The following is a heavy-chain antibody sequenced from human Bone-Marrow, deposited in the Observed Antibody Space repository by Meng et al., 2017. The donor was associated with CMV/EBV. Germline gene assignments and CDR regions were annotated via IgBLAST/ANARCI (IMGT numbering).Heavy chain of an antibody. CDR3: ARMFDITMIVGRGYYFDY. CDR1: GYTFTGYY. J-gene: IGHJ4*02. V-gene: IGHV1-2*02. Sequence: ASVKVSCKASGYTFTGYYMHWVRQAPGQGLEWMGWINPNSGGTNYAQKFQGRVTMTRDTSISTAYMELSRLRSDDTAVYYCARMFDITMIVGRGYYFDYWGQGTLVTGSS. D-gene: IGHD3-22*01. CDR2: INPNSGGT.